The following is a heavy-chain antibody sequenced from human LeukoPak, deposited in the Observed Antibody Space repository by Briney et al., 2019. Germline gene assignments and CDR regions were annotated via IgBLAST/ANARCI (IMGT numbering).Heavy chain of an antibody. CDR1: GFTFSNAW. J-gene: IGHJ4*02. V-gene: IGHV3-15*01. CDR2: IKSKTDGGTT. CDR3: TTAGSWDAEFDY. D-gene: IGHD6-13*01. Sequence: GGSLRLSCAASGFTFSNAWMSWVRQAPGKGLEWVGRIKSKTDGGTTDYAAPVKGRFTISRDDSKNTLYLQMNSLRTEDTAVYYCTTAGSWDAEFDYWGQGTLVTVSS.